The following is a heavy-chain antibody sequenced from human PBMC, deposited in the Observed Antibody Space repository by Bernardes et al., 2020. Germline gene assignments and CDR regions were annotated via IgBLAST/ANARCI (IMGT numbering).Heavy chain of an antibody. V-gene: IGHV3-74*01. Sequence: GGSLRLSCAASGFTFSTYWMHWVRQTPGEGLVWVSGIHSDGTTTTYADSAKGRFTISRDNAKNTLYLQLNSLRVEDTAVYYCARDAYSSGWYDPFDCWGQGTLVTVSS. D-gene: IGHD6-19*01. CDR1: GFTFSTYW. CDR3: ARDAYSSGWYDPFDC. CDR2: IHSDGTTT. J-gene: IGHJ4*02.